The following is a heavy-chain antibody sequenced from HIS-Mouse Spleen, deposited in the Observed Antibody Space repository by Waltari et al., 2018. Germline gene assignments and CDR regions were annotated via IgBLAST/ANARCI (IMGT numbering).Heavy chain of an antibody. J-gene: IGHJ2*01. Sequence: QLQLQESGPGLVKPSETLSLTCTVSGCSISSSSYYWGWIRQPPGKGLEWIGSIYYSGGTYYTPSLKSRVTISVDTSKNQFSLKLSSVTAADTAVYYCAREIPYSSSWYDWYFDLWGRGTLVTVSS. CDR2: IYYSGGT. D-gene: IGHD6-13*01. CDR3: AREIPYSSSWYDWYFDL. V-gene: IGHV4-39*07. CDR1: GCSISSSSYY.